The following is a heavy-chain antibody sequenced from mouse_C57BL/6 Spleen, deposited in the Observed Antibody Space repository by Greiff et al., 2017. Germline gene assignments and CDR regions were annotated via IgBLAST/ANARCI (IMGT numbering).Heavy chain of an antibody. J-gene: IGHJ1*03. CDR2: IDPSDSYT. CDR1: GYTFTSYW. V-gene: IGHV1-69*01. CDR3: ARRPLSHWYFDV. Sequence: QVQLKQPGAELVMPGASVKLSCKASGYTFTSYWMHWVKQRPGQGLEWIGEIDPSDSYTNYNQKFKGKSTLTVDKSSSTAYMQLSSLTSEDSAVYYCARRPLSHWYFDVWGTGTTVTVSS.